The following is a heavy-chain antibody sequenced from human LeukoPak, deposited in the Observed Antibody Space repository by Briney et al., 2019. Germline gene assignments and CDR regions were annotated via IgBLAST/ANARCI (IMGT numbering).Heavy chain of an antibody. Sequence: GGSLRLSCAASGFTFSSYSMNWVRQAPGEGLEWVSSISSSSSYIYYADSVKGRFTISRDNAKNSLYLQMNSLRAEDTAVYYCAAPYYDILTGYYRGDDYWGQGTLVTVSS. CDR2: ISSSSSYI. V-gene: IGHV3-21*01. CDR3: AAPYYDILTGYYRGDDY. D-gene: IGHD3-9*01. CDR1: GFTFSSYS. J-gene: IGHJ4*02.